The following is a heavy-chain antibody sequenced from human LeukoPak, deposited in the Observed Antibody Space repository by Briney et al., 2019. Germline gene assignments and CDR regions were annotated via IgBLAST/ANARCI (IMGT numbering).Heavy chain of an antibody. CDR2: FDPEDGET. CDR3: ANLPHQFRHDAFDI. CDR1: GYTFTSYA. D-gene: IGHD5-24*01. Sequence: ASVKVSCKASGYTFTSYAMHWVRQAPGQRLEWMGGFDPEDGETIYAQKFQGRVTMTEDTSTDTAYMELSSLRSEDTAVYYCANLPHQFRHDAFDIWGQGTMVTVSS. V-gene: IGHV1-24*01. J-gene: IGHJ3*02.